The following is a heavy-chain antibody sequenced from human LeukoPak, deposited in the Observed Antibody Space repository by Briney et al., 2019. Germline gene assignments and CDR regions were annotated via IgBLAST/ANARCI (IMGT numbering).Heavy chain of an antibody. J-gene: IGHJ4*02. D-gene: IGHD5-12*01. Sequence: SGTLSLTCTVSGGSISSYYWSWIRQPPGKGLEWIGYIYYSGSTNYNPSLKSRVTISVDTSKNQFSLKLSSVTAADTAVYYCAREGRGYSGYDVFDYWGQGTLVTVSS. CDR1: GGSISSYY. CDR2: IYYSGST. V-gene: IGHV4-59*01. CDR3: AREGRGYSGYDVFDY.